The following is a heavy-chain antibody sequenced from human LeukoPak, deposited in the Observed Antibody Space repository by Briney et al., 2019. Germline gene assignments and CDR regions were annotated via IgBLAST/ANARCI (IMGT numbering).Heavy chain of an antibody. V-gene: IGHV1-2*02. D-gene: IGHD3-3*01. Sequence: ASVKVSCKASGYTFTRYYMRWVRQAPGQGLEWMGWINPNSGGTNYAQKFQGRVTMTRDTSISTAYMELSRLRSEDTAVYYCAREAHDFWSGYSGYYFDYWGQGTLVTVSS. J-gene: IGHJ4*02. CDR3: AREAHDFWSGYSGYYFDY. CDR2: INPNSGGT. CDR1: GYTFTRYY.